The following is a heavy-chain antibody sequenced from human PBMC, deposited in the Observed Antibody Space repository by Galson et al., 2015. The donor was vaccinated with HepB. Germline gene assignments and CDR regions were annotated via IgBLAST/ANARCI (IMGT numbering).Heavy chain of an antibody. D-gene: IGHD2-21*01. V-gene: IGHV4-61*05. J-gene: IGHJ3*02. CDR2: IYYSGST. Sequence: ETLYLTCTVSGDSIISSSYYWAWIRRPPGEGLEWIGDIYYSGSTNYNPSLKSRVPISVDTSKNQFSLKLSSVTAADTAVYYCARHVWWASSAFDIWGQGTMVTVSS. CDR3: ARHVWWASSAFDI. CDR1: GDSIISSSYY.